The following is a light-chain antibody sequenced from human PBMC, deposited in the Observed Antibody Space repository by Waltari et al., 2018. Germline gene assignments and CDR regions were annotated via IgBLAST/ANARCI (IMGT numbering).Light chain of an antibody. V-gene: IGKV1-5*03. CDR1: QSISNY. J-gene: IGKJ2*03. CDR2: KAS. Sequence: DIQMTQSPSTLSASVGDTITITCRASQSISNYFAWYQQKPGKVPKLLIYKASSSGSGVPSRFSGSVSGTDFTLTISSLQPDDFATYYCQQYNTSSSFGQGTKLEIK. CDR3: QQYNTSSS.